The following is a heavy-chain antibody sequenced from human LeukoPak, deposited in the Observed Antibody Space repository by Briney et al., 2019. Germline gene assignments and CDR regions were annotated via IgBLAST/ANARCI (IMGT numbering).Heavy chain of an antibody. CDR3: ARDSRRLRRDGYLQDY. Sequence: GGSLRLSCAASGFTFSSYSMNWVRQAPGKGLEWVSSISSSSSYIYYADSVKGRFTISRDNAKNSLYLQMNSLRAEDTAVYYCARDSRRLRRDGYLQDYWGQGTLVTVSS. CDR1: GFTFSSYS. V-gene: IGHV3-21*01. D-gene: IGHD5-24*01. J-gene: IGHJ4*02. CDR2: ISSSSSYI.